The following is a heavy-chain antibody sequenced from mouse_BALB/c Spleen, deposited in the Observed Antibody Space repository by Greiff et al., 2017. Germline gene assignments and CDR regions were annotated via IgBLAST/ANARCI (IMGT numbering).Heavy chain of an antibody. CDR2: ISTYYGDA. D-gene: IGHD2-1*01. CDR3: ASSIYSGDY. J-gene: IGHJ4*01. V-gene: IGHV1S137*01. CDR1: GYTFTHYA. Sequence: QVQLQQSGAELVRPGVSVKISCKGSGYTFTHYAMHWVKQSHAKSLEWIGVISTYYGDASYNQKFKGKATMTVDKSSSTAYMELARLTSEDSAIYYCASSIYSGDYWGQGTSVTVSS.